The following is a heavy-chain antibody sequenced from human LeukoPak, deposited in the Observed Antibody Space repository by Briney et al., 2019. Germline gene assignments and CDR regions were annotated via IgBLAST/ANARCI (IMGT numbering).Heavy chain of an antibody. Sequence: GGSLRLSCEASGFTFSNYAMSWVRQAPGKGLEWVSSISGSSDNTNYADSVKGRFTISRDNSKNTLYLQMNSLRAEDTAVYYCAKSPGYSYGYYFDYWGQGTLVTVSS. CDR2: ISGSSDNT. CDR1: GFTFSNYA. J-gene: IGHJ4*02. V-gene: IGHV3-23*01. D-gene: IGHD5-18*01. CDR3: AKSPGYSYGYYFDY.